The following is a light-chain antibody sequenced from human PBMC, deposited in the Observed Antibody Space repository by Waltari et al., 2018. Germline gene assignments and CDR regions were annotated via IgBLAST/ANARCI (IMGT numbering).Light chain of an antibody. J-gene: IGKJ5*01. V-gene: IGKV3D-15*01. CDR2: GAS. CDR3: QQYNNWPPEVT. CDR1: QSVSSN. Sequence: EIVMTQSPATLFVSPGERVTLSCRASQSVSSNLAWYQQKPGQAPRLLIYGASIRATGIPARFSGSGSGTEFTLTISSLQSEDFAVYYCQQYNNWPPEVTFGQGTRLEIK.